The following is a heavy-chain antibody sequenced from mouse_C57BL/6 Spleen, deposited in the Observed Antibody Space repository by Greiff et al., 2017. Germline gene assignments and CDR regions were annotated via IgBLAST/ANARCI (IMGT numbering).Heavy chain of an antibody. CDR1: GYTFTDYN. J-gene: IGHJ2*01. D-gene: IGHD2-12*01. Sequence: EVQLQQSGPELVKPGASVKIPCTASGYTFTDYNMDWVKQSHGKSLEWIGDINPNTGGTIYNQKFKGKATLTVDKSSSTAYMELRSLTSEDTAVYYCARSKILRYFDYWGQGTTLTVSS. V-gene: IGHV1-18*01. CDR3: ARSKILRYFDY. CDR2: INPNTGGT.